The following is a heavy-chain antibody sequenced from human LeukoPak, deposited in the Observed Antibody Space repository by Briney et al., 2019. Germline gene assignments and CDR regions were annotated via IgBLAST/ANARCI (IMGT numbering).Heavy chain of an antibody. CDR3: ATDLVRTGTGPGAFDI. J-gene: IGHJ3*02. V-gene: IGHV1-24*01. Sequence: ASVKVSCKVSGYTLTELSMHWVRQAPGKGLEWMGGFDPEDGETIYAQKFQGRVTMTEDTSTDTAYMELSSLRSEDTAVYYCATDLVRTGTGPGAFDIWGQGTMVTVSS. CDR2: FDPEDGET. D-gene: IGHD1-1*01. CDR1: GYTLTELS.